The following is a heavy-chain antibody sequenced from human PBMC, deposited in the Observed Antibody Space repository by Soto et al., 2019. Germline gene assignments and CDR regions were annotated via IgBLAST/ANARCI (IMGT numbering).Heavy chain of an antibody. Sequence: SETLSLTCTVSGGSIISSSYYWGWIRQPPGKGLEWIGTIYYSGSTYYNPSLKSRVTISVDTSKNQFSLKLSSVTAADTAVYYCARQGSGRYNAFDIWGQGTVVTVS. CDR3: ARQGSGRYNAFDI. CDR2: IYYSGST. J-gene: IGHJ3*02. CDR1: GGSIISSSYY. D-gene: IGHD1-26*01. V-gene: IGHV4-39*01.